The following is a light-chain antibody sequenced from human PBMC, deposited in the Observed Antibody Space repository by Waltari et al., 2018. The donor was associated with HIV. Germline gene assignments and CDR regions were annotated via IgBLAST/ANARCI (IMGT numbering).Light chain of an antibody. V-gene: IGKV1-39*01. CDR1: QIINNY. J-gene: IGKJ1*01. Sequence: DIQMTQSPSSLSTSVGDRVTITCRATQIINNYLNWYQHKPGKAPKLLIYAASSLQSGVPSRFSGSGSGTDFTLTISSLQPEDFATYYCQQSYSTPRTFGQGTKVEIK. CDR3: QQSYSTPRT. CDR2: AAS.